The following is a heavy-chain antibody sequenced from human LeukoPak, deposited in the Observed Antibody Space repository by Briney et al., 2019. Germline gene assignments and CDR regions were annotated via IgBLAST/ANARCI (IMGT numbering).Heavy chain of an antibody. CDR1: GGSISSSSYY. CDR2: IYYSGST. V-gene: IGHV4-39*01. J-gene: IGHJ4*02. CDR3: ARRSIVGATGFDY. Sequence: SETLSLTCTVSGGSISSSSYYWGWIRQPPGKGLEWIGSIYYSGSTYHNPSLKSRVTISVDTSKNQFSLKLSSVTAADTAVYYCARRSIVGATGFDYWGQGTLVTVSS. D-gene: IGHD1-26*01.